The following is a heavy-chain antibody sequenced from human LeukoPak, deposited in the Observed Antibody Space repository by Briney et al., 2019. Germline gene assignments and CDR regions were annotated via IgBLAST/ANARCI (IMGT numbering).Heavy chain of an antibody. CDR3: ARGPSVYCSSTSCYKFDY. J-gene: IGHJ4*02. V-gene: IGHV4-34*01. CDR1: GGSFSDHY. CDR2: INHSGST. Sequence: SETLSLTCAVYGGSFSDHYWTWIRQTPGKGLEWIGEINHSGSTSFNPSLRSRVTISVDTSKNQFSLKLSSVTAADTAVYYCARGPSVYCSSTSCYKFDYWGQGTLVTVSS. D-gene: IGHD2-2*01.